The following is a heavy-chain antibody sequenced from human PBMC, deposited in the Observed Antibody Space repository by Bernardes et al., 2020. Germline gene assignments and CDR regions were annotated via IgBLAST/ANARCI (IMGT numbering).Heavy chain of an antibody. CDR1: GFTFSSYG. D-gene: IGHD3-22*01. CDR2: ISSSGAAT. Sequence: GGSLRLSCAASGFTFSSYGMSWVRQAPGKGLEWVSSISSSGAATFHADSVKGRFTISRDSSKNTLFLQMSSLRAEDTAVYYCARQPWSSGYPYNFDYWGQGTLVTVSS. V-gene: IGHV3-23*01. J-gene: IGHJ4*02. CDR3: ARQPWSSGYPYNFDY.